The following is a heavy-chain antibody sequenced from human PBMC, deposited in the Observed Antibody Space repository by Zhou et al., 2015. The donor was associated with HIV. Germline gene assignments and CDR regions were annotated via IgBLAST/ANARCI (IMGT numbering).Heavy chain of an antibody. CDR3: ARGRVTGTTWTDY. CDR1: GFAFGDYF. CDR2: ISTTGSTM. Sequence: QVQLVESGGGLVKPGGSLRLSCAASGFAFGDYFMTWIRQTPGKGLEWISFISTTGSTMFYADSVKGRFTISRDNGKNSLYLHMNSLRAEDTGLYHCARGRVTGTTWTDYWGQGTLVTVSS. D-gene: IGHD1-20*01. J-gene: IGHJ4*02. V-gene: IGHV3-11*04.